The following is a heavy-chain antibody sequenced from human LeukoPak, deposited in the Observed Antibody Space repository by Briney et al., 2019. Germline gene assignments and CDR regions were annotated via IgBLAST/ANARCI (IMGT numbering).Heavy chain of an antibody. V-gene: IGHV1-46*01. Sequence: ASVKVSCKASGYIFTTYFMHWLRQAPGQGPEWMGIINPRGGRTDYAQKFRGRITMTRDMSTSTDYMEMRSLGFEDTAVYYCAKDNSVGDIAWWFAPWGQGTLVTASS. CDR3: AKDNSVGDIAWWFAP. CDR2: INPRGGRT. CDR1: GYIFTTYF. D-gene: IGHD1-26*01. J-gene: IGHJ5*02.